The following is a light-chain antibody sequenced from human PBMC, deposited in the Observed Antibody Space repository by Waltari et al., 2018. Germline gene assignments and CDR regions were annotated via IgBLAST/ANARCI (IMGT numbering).Light chain of an antibody. CDR3: QQYNNWPPWT. J-gene: IGKJ1*01. CDR1: QTVTTK. CDR2: GAS. V-gene: IGKV3-15*01. Sequence: TVMPPSPATLSVSPWASATLHGRASQTVTTKLDWYQQKPGQAPRLLIYGASTRATGIPARFSGSGSGTEFTLTISSLQSEDFAVYYCQQYNNWPPWTFGQGTKVEIK.